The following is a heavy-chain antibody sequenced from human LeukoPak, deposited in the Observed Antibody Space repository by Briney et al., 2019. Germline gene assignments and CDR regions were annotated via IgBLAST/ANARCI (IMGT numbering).Heavy chain of an antibody. CDR1: GGSISSYY. Sequence: SETLSLTCIVSGGSISSYYWSWIRQPPGKGLEWIGHIYNSGGTNYNPSLKSRVTISGDTPKNQFSLKLNSVTAADTAVFYCARHLKVGSATHDAFDIWGQGTMVTVSS. CDR3: ARHLKVGSATHDAFDI. V-gene: IGHV4-59*08. D-gene: IGHD3-22*01. CDR2: IYNSGGT. J-gene: IGHJ3*02.